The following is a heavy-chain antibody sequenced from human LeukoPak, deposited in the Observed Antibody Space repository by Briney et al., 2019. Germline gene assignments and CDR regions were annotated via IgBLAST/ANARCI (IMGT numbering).Heavy chain of an antibody. Sequence: SETLSLTCTVSGGSISSSSYYWGWIRQPPGKGLEWIGSIYYSGSTYYNPSLKSRVTISVDTSKNQFSLKLSSVTAADTAVHYCARQFPYYDFWSGYYSSLYYYYGMDVWGQGTTVTVSS. CDR3: ARQFPYYDFWSGYYSSLYYYYGMDV. D-gene: IGHD3-3*01. J-gene: IGHJ6*02. CDR2: IYYSGST. V-gene: IGHV4-39*01. CDR1: GGSISSSSYY.